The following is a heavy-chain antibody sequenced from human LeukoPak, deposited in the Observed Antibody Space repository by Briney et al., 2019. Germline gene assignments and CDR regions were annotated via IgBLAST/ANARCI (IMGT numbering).Heavy chain of an antibody. CDR2: INQDESEE. Sequence: GGSLRLSCAASGFTFSSYWMSWVRQAPGKGLEWVANINQDESEENFVDSVKGRFSISRDNAKRSLHLQMNSLRAEDTAMYYCARDRGYSTFDFWGQGTLVTVSS. CDR3: ARDRGYSTFDF. CDR1: GFTFSSYW. V-gene: IGHV3-7*04. J-gene: IGHJ4*02. D-gene: IGHD4-11*01.